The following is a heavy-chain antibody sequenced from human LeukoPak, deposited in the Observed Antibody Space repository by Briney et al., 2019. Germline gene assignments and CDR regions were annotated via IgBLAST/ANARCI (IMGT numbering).Heavy chain of an antibody. CDR3: AKGRRAVAANYGMDV. CDR1: GFTFSSYA. CDR2: ISGSGGST. J-gene: IGHJ6*02. V-gene: IGHV3-23*01. Sequence: GGSLRLSCAASGFTFSSYAMSWVRQAPGKGLEWVSAISGSGGSTYYADSAKGRFTISRDNSKNTLYLQMNSLRAEDTAVYYCAKGRRAVAANYGMDVWGQGTTVTVSS. D-gene: IGHD6-19*01.